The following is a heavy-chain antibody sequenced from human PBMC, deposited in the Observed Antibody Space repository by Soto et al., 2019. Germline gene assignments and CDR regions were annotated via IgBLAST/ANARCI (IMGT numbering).Heavy chain of an antibody. D-gene: IGHD3-22*01. Sequence: GASVKVSCKVSGYTLTELSMHWVRQAPGKGLEWMGGFDPEDGETIYAQKFQGRVTMTEDTSTDTAYMELSSLRSEDTAVYYCATRPHYDSSGYGPWDYWGQGTLVTVSS. CDR2: FDPEDGET. V-gene: IGHV1-24*01. CDR1: GYTLTELS. CDR3: ATRPHYDSSGYGPWDY. J-gene: IGHJ4*02.